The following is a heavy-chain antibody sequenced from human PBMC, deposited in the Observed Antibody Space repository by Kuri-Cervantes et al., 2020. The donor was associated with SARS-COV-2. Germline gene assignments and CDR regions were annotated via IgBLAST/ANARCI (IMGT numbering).Heavy chain of an antibody. J-gene: IGHJ4*02. CDR2: FYTTERI. D-gene: IGHD5-18*01. V-gene: IGHV4-61*02. CDR1: GASISNGSYY. CDR3: ARDVVHTYGWRAFDY. Sequence: SETLSLTCTVSGASISNGSYYWSWIRQPAGKGLEWIGRFYTTERINYNPSLKSRVTISVDTPKNQFSLRLTSVTAADTAVYYCARDVVHTYGWRAFDYWGQGSLVTDSS.